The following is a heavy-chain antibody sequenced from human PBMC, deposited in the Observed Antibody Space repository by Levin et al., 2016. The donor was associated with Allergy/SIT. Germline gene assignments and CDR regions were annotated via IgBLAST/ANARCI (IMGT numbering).Heavy chain of an antibody. J-gene: IGHJ6*02. CDR3: AKGLGPRVRFLEWLGAVMDV. V-gene: IGHV3-74*01. CDR2: INSDGSTT. D-gene: IGHD3-3*01. Sequence: GESLKISCAASGFTFGNFWMHWVRQAPGKGLVYVSRINSDGSTTNYADSVKGRFTISRDNAKNTLYVQMNSLRAEDTAVYYCAKGLGPRVRFLEWLGAVMDVWGQGTTVTVSS. CDR1: GFTFGNFW.